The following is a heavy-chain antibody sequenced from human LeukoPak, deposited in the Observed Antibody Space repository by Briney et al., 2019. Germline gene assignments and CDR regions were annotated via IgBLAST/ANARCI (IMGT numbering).Heavy chain of an antibody. CDR2: IIPIFGTG. CDR3: AREINDGHHYDFSPLNWFDP. Sequence: GASVKVSCKASGGTFSSYAISWVRQAPGQGLEWMGGIIPIFGTGNYAQKFQGRVTITADESTSTAYMELSSLRSEDTAVYYCAREINDGHHYDFSPLNWFDPWGQGTLVTVSS. J-gene: IGHJ5*02. CDR1: GGTFSSYA. V-gene: IGHV1-69*01. D-gene: IGHD3-3*01.